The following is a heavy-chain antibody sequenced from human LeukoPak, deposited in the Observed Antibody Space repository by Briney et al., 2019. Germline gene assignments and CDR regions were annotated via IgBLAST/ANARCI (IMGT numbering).Heavy chain of an antibody. V-gene: IGHV3-23*01. Sequence: GGSLRLSCAASGFTFSSYAMSWVRQAPGKGLEWVSAISGSGGSTYYADSVKGRFTISRDNSKNTLYLQMNSLRAEDTAVYYCAKDRPIVVVPAVYFDYWGQGTLVTASS. CDR1: GFTFSSYA. CDR2: ISGSGGST. J-gene: IGHJ4*02. D-gene: IGHD2-2*01. CDR3: AKDRPIVVVPAVYFDY.